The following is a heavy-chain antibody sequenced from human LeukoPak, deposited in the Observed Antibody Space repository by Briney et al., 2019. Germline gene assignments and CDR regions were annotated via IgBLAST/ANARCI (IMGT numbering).Heavy chain of an antibody. Sequence: GGSLRLSCAASGFTFSSYGMHWVRQAPGKGLEWVAVISYDGSNKYYADSVKGRFTISRDNAKNSLYLQMNSLRAEDTAVYYCARDRGGRRIAVAEYHYWGQGTLVTVSS. J-gene: IGHJ4*02. CDR3: ARDRGGRRIAVAEYHY. CDR2: ISYDGSNK. V-gene: IGHV3-30*03. CDR1: GFTFSSYG. D-gene: IGHD6-19*01.